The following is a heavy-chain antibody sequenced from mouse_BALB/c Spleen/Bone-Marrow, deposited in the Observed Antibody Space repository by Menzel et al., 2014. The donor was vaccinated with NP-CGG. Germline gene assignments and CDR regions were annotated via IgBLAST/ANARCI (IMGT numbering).Heavy chain of an antibody. Sequence: QVQLQQSGAELVRPGASVKLSCEALGYTFTDYEIHWVKQTPVHGLEWIGAIHPRSGGTAYNQKFKGKATLTADKSSSIAYMELSSLTSEDSAVYYCTRDGDGYYPYTLDNWGQGTSVTVSS. D-gene: IGHD2-3*01. V-gene: IGHV1-15*01. CDR2: IHPRSGGT. CDR1: GYTFTDYE. J-gene: IGHJ4*01. CDR3: TRDGDGYYPYTLDN.